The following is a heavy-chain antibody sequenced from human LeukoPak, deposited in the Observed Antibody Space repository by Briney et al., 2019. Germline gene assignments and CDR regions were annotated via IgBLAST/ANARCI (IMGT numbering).Heavy chain of an antibody. CDR3: ARSEFMITFGGVIALGY. V-gene: IGHV4-34*01. CDR2: IYHSGST. CDR1: GGSFSAYY. J-gene: IGHJ4*02. Sequence: SETLSLTCAVYGGSFSAYYWSWIRQPPGKGLEWIGEIYHSGSTNYNPSLKSRVTISVDKSKNQFSLKLSSVTAADTAVYYCARSEFMITFGGVIALGYWGQGTLVTVSS. D-gene: IGHD3-16*02.